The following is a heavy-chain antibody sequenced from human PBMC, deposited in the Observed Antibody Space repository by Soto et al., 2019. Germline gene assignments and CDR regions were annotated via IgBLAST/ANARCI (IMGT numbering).Heavy chain of an antibody. J-gene: IGHJ4*02. CDR1: GDSINSDKYY. CDR3: ARDSGDYSSFIDY. V-gene: IGHV4-39*07. D-gene: IGHD4-4*01. CDR2: IYYRGNT. Sequence: SETLSLTCSVSGDSINSDKYYWGWIRQPPGKGLEWIGSIYYRGNTYYNPSLQTRVTISLDKSKNQFSLKLSSVTAADTAVYYCARDSGDYSSFIDYWGQGTLVTVSS.